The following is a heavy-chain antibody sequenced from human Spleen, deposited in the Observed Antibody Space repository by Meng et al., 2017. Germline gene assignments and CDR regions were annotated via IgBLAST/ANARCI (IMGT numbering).Heavy chain of an antibody. Sequence: QVQLQESGPGLVKPSGTLSLTCAVSGASIDTDNWWTWVRQSPGKGLEWIGEIHHSGGTDYNPSLKSRVTLSVDKSKNQFSLKVNSVTAADTAVYYCARGYYSDSHWGQGTLVTVSS. V-gene: IGHV4-4*02. CDR1: GASIDTDNW. J-gene: IGHJ4*02. D-gene: IGHD3-22*01. CDR3: ARGYYSDSH. CDR2: IHHSGGT.